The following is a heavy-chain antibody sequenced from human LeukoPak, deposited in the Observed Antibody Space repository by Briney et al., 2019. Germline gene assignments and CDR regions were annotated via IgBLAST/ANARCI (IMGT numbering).Heavy chain of an antibody. D-gene: IGHD6-19*01. V-gene: IGHV4-39*01. CDR1: GGSISSTSFY. J-gene: IGHJ5*02. Sequence: PSETLSLTCTVSGGSISSTSFYWGWIRQPPGKGLEWIGTIYYTGTTYHAPSLKSRVTMSVDTSEKQFSLKLSSVTAADTAVYYCARLFPHMDPTGWSQGWFDPWGQGTLVTVSS. CDR2: IYYTGTT. CDR3: ARLFPHMDPTGWSQGWFDP.